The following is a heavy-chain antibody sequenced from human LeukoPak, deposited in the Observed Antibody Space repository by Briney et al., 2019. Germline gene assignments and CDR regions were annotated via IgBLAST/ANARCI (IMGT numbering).Heavy chain of an antibody. CDR2: IRYDGSNK. J-gene: IGHJ4*02. Sequence: PGTSLRLSCAASGFTFSSYGMHWVRQAPGKGLEWVAFIRYDGSNKYYADSVKGRFTISRDNSKNTLYLQMNSLRAEDTAVYYCAKDYYGSGSYYNGDTDYWGQGTLVTVSS. CDR3: AKDYYGSGSYYNGDTDY. CDR1: GFTFSSYG. D-gene: IGHD3-10*01. V-gene: IGHV3-30*02.